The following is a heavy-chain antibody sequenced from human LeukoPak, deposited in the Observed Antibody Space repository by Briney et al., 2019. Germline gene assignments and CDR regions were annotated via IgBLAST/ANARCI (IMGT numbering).Heavy chain of an antibody. D-gene: IGHD1-26*01. CDR3: AKEWEPLGAFDI. V-gene: IGHV3-23*01. J-gene: IGHJ3*02. CDR2: ISGSGGST. Sequence: GGSLRLSCAAAGFTFSSYAMRWVSQAPGKGLEWVSAISGSGGSTYYADSVKGRFTISRDNSKNTLYLQMNSLRAEDTAVYYCAKEWEPLGAFDIWGQGTMVTVSS. CDR1: GFTFSSYA.